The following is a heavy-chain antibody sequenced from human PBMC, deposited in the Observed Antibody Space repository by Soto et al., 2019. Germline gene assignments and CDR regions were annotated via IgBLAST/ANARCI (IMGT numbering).Heavy chain of an antibody. D-gene: IGHD3-22*01. Sequence: GSLSLSCAASGFTFSSYSMNWVRQAPGKGLEWVSSISSSSSYIYYADSVEGRFTISRDNAKNSLYLQMNSLRAEDTAVYYCSAGYYDSSGSVLGYYGMDVWGQGTTVTVSS. CDR2: ISSSSSYI. V-gene: IGHV3-21*01. CDR1: GFTFSSYS. J-gene: IGHJ6*02. CDR3: SAGYYDSSGSVLGYYGMDV.